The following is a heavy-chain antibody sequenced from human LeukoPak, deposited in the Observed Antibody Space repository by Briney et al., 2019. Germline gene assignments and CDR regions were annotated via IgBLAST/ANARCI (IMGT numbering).Heavy chain of an antibody. CDR2: IGTSGNAT. CDR3: VRETVLLMVYEAFDP. D-gene: IGHD2-8*01. CDR1: GFTFIDYY. V-gene: IGHV3-11*01. J-gene: IGHJ5*02. Sequence: GGSLRLSCAASGFTFIDYYMSWIRQAPGKGLEWVAYIGTSGNATYYADSVRGRFTISRDSAKSSLYLQLNSLRVEDTAVYYCVRETVLLMVYEAFDPWGQGTLVTVSS.